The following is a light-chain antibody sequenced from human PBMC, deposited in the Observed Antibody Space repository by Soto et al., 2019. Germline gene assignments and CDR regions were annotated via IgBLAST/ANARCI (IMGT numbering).Light chain of an antibody. CDR1: QSVSSN. CDR3: QQYNNWPLT. V-gene: IGKV3-15*01. CDR2: GAS. Sequence: EIVMTQSPATLSVSPGERATLSCRASQSVSSNLAWYQQKPGQAPRLLIYGASTRATGISVRFSGSGSGTEFTLTISSLQSEDFEVYYCQQYNNWPLTLGQGTKVDIK. J-gene: IGKJ1*01.